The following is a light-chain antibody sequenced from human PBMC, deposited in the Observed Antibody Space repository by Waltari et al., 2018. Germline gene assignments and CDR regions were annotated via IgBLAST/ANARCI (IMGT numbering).Light chain of an antibody. J-gene: IGKJ2*01. CDR2: AAS. CDR1: QTLTTY. Sequence: DIQLTQSPSYLSASVGDRVTITCRASQTLTTYLNWYQQRPGTAPKFLIYAASNLETGVPSRFSGGGSGTDFTLTISSLQPEDFATYYCQQSFNTPYTFGLGTKVEIK. V-gene: IGKV1-39*01. CDR3: QQSFNTPYT.